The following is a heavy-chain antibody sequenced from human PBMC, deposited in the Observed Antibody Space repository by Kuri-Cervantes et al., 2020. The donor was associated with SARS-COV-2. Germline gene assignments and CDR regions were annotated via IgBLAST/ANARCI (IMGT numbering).Heavy chain of an antibody. J-gene: IGHJ5*02. D-gene: IGHD3-3*01. Sequence: SETLSLICTVSGGSISSSSYYRGWIRQPPGKGLEWIGSIYYSGSTYYNPSLKSRVTISVDTSKNQFSLKLSSVTAADTAVYYCARQMMSSITIFGVVITRNWFDPWGQGTLVTVSS. CDR2: IYYSGST. CDR1: GGSISSSSYY. V-gene: IGHV4-39*01. CDR3: ARQMMSSITIFGVVITRNWFDP.